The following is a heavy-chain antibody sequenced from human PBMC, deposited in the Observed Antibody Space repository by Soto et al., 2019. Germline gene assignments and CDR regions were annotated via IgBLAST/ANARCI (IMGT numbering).Heavy chain of an antibody. CDR2: ISGNGSNT. CDR1: GFTFSSYA. D-gene: IGHD2-2*02. CDR3: ARGRYCTSTNCYTDFDY. V-gene: IGHV3-23*01. Sequence: HPGGSLRLSCAASGFTFSSYALNWVRQAPGKGLEWVSSISGNGSNTYYADSVKGRFSISRDNSKDTLYLQMNSLRADDTAVFYCARGRYCTSTNCYTDFDYWGQGTLVTVSS. J-gene: IGHJ4*02.